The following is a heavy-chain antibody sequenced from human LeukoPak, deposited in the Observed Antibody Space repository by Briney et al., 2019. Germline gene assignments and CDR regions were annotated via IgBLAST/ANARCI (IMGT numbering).Heavy chain of an antibody. CDR3: ARDTDDFQGLDI. Sequence: GGTLSLSCAASGFTFTELVVSSGAQSPGKGLELVANIKQDRSEKYYVDTVKGRFTISRDNAENSLYLQMNSLRVEDTAVYYCARDTDDFQGLDIWGKGTVVTVSS. CDR1: GFTFTELV. J-gene: IGHJ3*02. CDR2: IKQDRSEK. V-gene: IGHV3-7*01. D-gene: IGHD3-3*01.